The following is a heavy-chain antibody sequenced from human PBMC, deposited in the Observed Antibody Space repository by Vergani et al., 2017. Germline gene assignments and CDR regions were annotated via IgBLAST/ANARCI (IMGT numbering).Heavy chain of an antibody. J-gene: IGHJ5*01. D-gene: IGHD5-12*01. Sequence: EVQLVESGGGLIHPGGSLRLSCEGSGFSFSGYWMHWVRQSPEKGLVWVSRIKSDGSITNYADSVKGRFTISRDNAKNTLYLERNSRRGDDTAIYYCVRARCSGPCFMSNWFDSWGQGTRVTVSS. V-gene: IGHV3-74*01. CDR1: GFSFSGYW. CDR3: VRARCSGPCFMSNWFDS. CDR2: IKSDGSIT.